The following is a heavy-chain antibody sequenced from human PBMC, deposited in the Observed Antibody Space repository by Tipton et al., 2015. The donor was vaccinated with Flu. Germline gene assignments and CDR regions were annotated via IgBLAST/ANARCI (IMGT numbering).Heavy chain of an antibody. V-gene: IGHV5-51*01. J-gene: IGHJ4*02. CDR3: ARGYGSGDYYEYLNDY. CDR2: IYPGDSDT. D-gene: IGHD3-10*01. Sequence: QLVQSGAEVKKPGESLKISCKGSGYRLTSYWIDWVRQMPGKGLEWMGIIYPGDSDTRYSPSFQGQVTISADKSISTAYLRWSSLKASDTAMYYCARGYGSGDYYEYLNDYWGQGTLVPVSS. CDR1: GYRLTSYW.